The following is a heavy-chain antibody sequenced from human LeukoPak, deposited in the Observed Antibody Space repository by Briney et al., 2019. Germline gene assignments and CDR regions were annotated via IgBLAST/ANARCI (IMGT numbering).Heavy chain of an antibody. CDR1: GGSISTSGYY. CDR3: AGRRYGNQFDP. CDR2: IFYSGST. Sequence: SETLSLTRTVSGGSISTSGYYWGWIRQPPGKGLEWIGSIFYSGSTFYNPSLKSRVTISVNTSKNQFSLKLSSVTAADTAVYYCAGRRYGNQFDPWGQGTLVTVSS. V-gene: IGHV4-39*01. D-gene: IGHD4-17*01. J-gene: IGHJ5*02.